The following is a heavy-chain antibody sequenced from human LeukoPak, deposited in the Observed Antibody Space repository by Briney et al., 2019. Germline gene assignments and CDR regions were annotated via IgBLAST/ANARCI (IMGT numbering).Heavy chain of an antibody. D-gene: IGHD2-21*01. J-gene: IGHJ4*02. CDR2: IYYSGST. CDR3: ARWLGGDFFDY. Sequence: SETLSLTCTVSGGSISSSSYYWGWIRQPPGKGLEWIGSIYYSGSTYYNPSLKSRVTISVDTSKNQFSLKLSSVTAADTAVYYCARWLGGDFFDYWGQGTLVTVSS. V-gene: IGHV4-39*07. CDR1: GGSISSSSYY.